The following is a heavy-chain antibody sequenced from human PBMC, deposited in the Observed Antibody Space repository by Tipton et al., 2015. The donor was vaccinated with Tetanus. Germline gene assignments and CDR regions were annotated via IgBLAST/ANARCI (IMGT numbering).Heavy chain of an antibody. V-gene: IGHV4-61*01. CDR3: ARDRGVRGGYYYYHGMDV. J-gene: IGHJ6*02. Sequence: TLSLTCSVSGGSVNSGTYYWSWIRQPPGKGLEWLGDIYYGGATQYNPSLESRVTISMDTSKNQVSLRLTSVTAADTAVYYCARDRGVRGGYYYYHGMDVWGQGTTVTVSS. D-gene: IGHD3-10*01. CDR2: IYYGGAT. CDR1: GGSVNSGTYY.